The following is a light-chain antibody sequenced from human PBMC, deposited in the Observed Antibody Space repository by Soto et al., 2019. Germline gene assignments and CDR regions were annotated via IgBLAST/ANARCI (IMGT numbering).Light chain of an antibody. Sequence: DIQMTQSPSSLSASVGDRVTITCLSSQSISSYLNWYQQKPGKAPKLLIYDASSLESGVPSRFSGSGSGTEFTLTISSLQPDDFATYYCQQYNSYSPKTFGQGTKVDIK. CDR1: QSISSY. J-gene: IGKJ1*01. V-gene: IGKV1-5*01. CDR3: QQYNSYSPKT. CDR2: DAS.